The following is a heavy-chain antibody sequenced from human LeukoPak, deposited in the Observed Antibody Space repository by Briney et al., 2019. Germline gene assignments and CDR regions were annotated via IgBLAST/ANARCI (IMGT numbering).Heavy chain of an antibody. CDR3: AKSKLGIITEYFDY. V-gene: IGHV3-23*01. D-gene: IGHD7-27*01. Sequence: GGSLRLSCAASGFTFSSYAMSWVRQAPGKGLEWVSAISGSGGSTYYADSVKGRFTISRDNSKNTLYLQMNSLRAEVTAVYYCAKSKLGIITEYFDYWGQGTLVTVSS. J-gene: IGHJ4*02. CDR1: GFTFSSYA. CDR2: ISGSGGST.